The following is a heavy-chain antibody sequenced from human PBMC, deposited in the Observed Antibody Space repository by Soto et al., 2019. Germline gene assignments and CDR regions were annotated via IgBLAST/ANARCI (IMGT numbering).Heavy chain of an antibody. CDR2: ISRSADST. D-gene: IGHD4-17*01. CDR3: AKESTAVTTNKVSSTVYFDC. Sequence: GGSLRLSCAASGFTFSTYAMTWVRQAPGKGLEWVSAISRSADSTYYADSVKGRFTISRDNSKNTLYLQMNSLRAEDAAVYYCAKESTAVTTNKVSSTVYFDCWGQGALVTVSS. V-gene: IGHV3-23*01. CDR1: GFTFSTYA. J-gene: IGHJ4*02.